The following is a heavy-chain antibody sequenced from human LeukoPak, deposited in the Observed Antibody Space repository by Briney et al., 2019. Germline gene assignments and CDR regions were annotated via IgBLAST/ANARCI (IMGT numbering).Heavy chain of an antibody. D-gene: IGHD3-3*01. CDR1: TYSITTISYG. Sequence: SETLSLTCSLSTYSITTISYGWGWIRQSPGKGLEWIASIYSSGNRNYNPTLKSRATISPDTSKNQYSLRLTSVTAADTAVYYCARRGILDLQIGNWFDPWGQGILVTVSS. CDR3: ARRGILDLQIGNWFDP. V-gene: IGHV4-39*01. CDR2: IYSSGNR. J-gene: IGHJ5*02.